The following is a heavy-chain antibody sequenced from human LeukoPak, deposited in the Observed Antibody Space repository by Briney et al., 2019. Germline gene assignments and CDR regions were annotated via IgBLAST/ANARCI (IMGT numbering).Heavy chain of an antibody. CDR2: TGSTGRDT. J-gene: IGHJ4*02. V-gene: IGHV3-23*01. CDR1: GFTFSSHA. CDR3: ARLAGFGEFHDY. D-gene: IGHD3-10*01. Sequence: GGSLRLSCAASGFTFSSHAMSWVRQTPGKGLEWVSATGSTGRDTYYADSVKGRFTISRDNSKNTLYLQMNSLRAEDTAVYYCARLAGFGEFHDYWGQGTLVTVSS.